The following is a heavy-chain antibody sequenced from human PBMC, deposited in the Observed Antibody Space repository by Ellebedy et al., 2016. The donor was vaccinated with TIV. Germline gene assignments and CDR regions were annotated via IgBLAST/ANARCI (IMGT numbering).Heavy chain of an antibody. J-gene: IGHJ4*02. V-gene: IGHV3-33*08. CDR1: GFTFSSYG. D-gene: IGHD1-26*01. CDR2: IWYDGSNK. Sequence: GGSLRLSCAASGFTFSSYGMHWVRQAPGKGLEWVAVIWYDGSNKYYADSVKGRFTISRDNSKNTLYLQMNSLRAEDTAVYYCATGGPWELLRKSYFDYWGQGTLVTVSS. CDR3: ATGGPWELLRKSYFDY.